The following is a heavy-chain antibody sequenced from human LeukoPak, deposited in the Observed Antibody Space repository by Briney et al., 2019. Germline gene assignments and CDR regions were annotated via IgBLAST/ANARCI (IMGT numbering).Heavy chain of an antibody. CDR2: INPNNGGT. D-gene: IGHD2-15*01. V-gene: IGHV1-2*02. CDR1: GYTFTYYY. Sequence: GASVKVSCKTSGYTFTYYYMHWVRQAPGQGLEWMGWINPNNGGTNYAQKFQGRVTMTRDTSISTAYMELTSLRSDDTAVYYCAREGYCSGGVCPVGYWGQGTLVTVSS. CDR3: AREGYCSGGVCPVGY. J-gene: IGHJ4*02.